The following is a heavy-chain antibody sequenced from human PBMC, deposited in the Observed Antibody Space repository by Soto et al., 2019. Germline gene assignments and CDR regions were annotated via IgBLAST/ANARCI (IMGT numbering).Heavy chain of an antibody. D-gene: IGHD3-3*01. Sequence: QVQLQESGPGLVKPSETLSLSCTVSGGAISGYYWTWIRQPAGKRLEWIGRIYSSGSTKYNPSLQSRVTVSLDTSKNQFSLRLTSVTAADTAVYYCARGQRFSDWFDPWGQGTLVTVSS. J-gene: IGHJ5*02. CDR1: GGAISGYY. CDR2: IYSSGST. CDR3: ARGQRFSDWFDP. V-gene: IGHV4-4*07.